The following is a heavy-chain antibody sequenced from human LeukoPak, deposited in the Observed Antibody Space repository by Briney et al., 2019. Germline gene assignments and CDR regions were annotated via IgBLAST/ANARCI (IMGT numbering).Heavy chain of an antibody. Sequence: SETLSLTCTVSGGAISGYYWSWIRQPPRNGLEWIGYIFYSGTTNYNPSLKSRVTISVDTSKKRFSLKLSSVTAADTAVYYCARTSQIDETAFDIWGQGTMVTVSS. J-gene: IGHJ3*02. CDR3: ARTSQIDETAFDI. D-gene: IGHD3-9*01. CDR1: GGAISGYY. V-gene: IGHV4-59*01. CDR2: IFYSGTT.